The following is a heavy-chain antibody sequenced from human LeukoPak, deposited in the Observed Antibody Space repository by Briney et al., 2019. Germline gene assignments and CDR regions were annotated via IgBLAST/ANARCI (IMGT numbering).Heavy chain of an antibody. V-gene: IGHV3-23*01. Sequence: GGSLRLSCAASGFTFSSYAMSWVRQAPGKGLEWVSAFSGSGGNTYYADSVKGRFTISRDNSKNTLYLQMNSLRAEDTAVYYCAKDHPHYYYDSSGYPYWGQGTLVTVSS. D-gene: IGHD3-22*01. CDR3: AKDHPHYYYDSSGYPY. CDR1: GFTFSSYA. CDR2: FSGSGGNT. J-gene: IGHJ4*02.